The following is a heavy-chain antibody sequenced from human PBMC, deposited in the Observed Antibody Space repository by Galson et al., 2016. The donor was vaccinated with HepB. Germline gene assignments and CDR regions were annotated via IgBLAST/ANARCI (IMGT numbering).Heavy chain of an antibody. J-gene: IGHJ4*02. Sequence: SLRLSCAASGFIFSRYSMNWVRQAPGKGLEWVSTISWDSGSIGYADSVKGRFTISRDNANNSLYLQMHSLRTEDTAFYYCAKLGTQYSYGHYTFDYWGQGTLVTVSS. CDR2: ISWDSGSI. D-gene: IGHD5-18*01. V-gene: IGHV3-9*01. CDR1: GFIFSRYS. CDR3: AKLGTQYSYGHYTFDY.